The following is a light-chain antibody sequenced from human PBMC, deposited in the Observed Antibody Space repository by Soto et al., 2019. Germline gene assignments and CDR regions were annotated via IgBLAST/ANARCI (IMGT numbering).Light chain of an antibody. Sequence: DIVMTQSPDSLAVSLGERATINCKSSQSVLYSSLNKNYLAWYQQKPGQPPKLLIYWASSRQSGVPDRFSGSGYGTDFTLTISSLRAEDVAVYYCQQYYNTPYTFGQGTKV. CDR3: QQYYNTPYT. J-gene: IGKJ2*01. V-gene: IGKV4-1*01. CDR1: QSVLYSSLNKNY. CDR2: WAS.